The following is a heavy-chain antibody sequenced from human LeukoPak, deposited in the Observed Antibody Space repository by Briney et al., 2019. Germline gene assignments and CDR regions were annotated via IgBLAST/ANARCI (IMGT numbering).Heavy chain of an antibody. V-gene: IGHV3-53*01. D-gene: IGHD4-23*01. CDR2: IYSGGST. Sequence: GGSLRLSCAASGFTVSSNYMSWVRQAPGKGLEWVSVIYSGGSTYYADSVKGRFTISRDNSKNTLYLQMNSLRAEDTAVYYCAKDAGYGGPFGAFDIWGQGTMVTVSS. CDR1: GFTVSSNY. CDR3: AKDAGYGGPFGAFDI. J-gene: IGHJ3*02.